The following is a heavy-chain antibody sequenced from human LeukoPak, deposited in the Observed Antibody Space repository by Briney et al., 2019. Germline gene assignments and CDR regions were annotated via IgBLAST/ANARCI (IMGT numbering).Heavy chain of an antibody. CDR1: GYTFTSYG. CDR3: ARYYDFWSGYYLDY. CDR2: ISAYNGNT. D-gene: IGHD3-3*01. V-gene: IGHV1-18*01. J-gene: IGHJ4*02. Sequence: VASVKVSCKASGYTFTSYGISWVRQAPGQGLEWMGWISAYNGNTNYAQKLQGRVTMTTDTSTSTAYMELRSLRSDDTAVYYCARYYDFWSGYYLDYWGQGTLVTVSS.